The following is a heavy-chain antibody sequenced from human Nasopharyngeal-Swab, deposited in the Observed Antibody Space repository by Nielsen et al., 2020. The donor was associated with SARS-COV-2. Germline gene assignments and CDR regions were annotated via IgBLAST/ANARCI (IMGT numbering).Heavy chain of an antibody. V-gene: IGHV1-18*04. Sequence: ASVNPPCKASGYTFTSYGISWVRQAPGQGLEWTGWISAYNGNTNYAQKLQSRVTMTPDTSTSTAYMALRRLRFDDTAVYYCARVPELGLSKSWFGYSGYDFSPHFDYWGQGTLVTVSS. D-gene: IGHD5-12*01. CDR3: ARVPELGLSKSWFGYSGYDFSPHFDY. J-gene: IGHJ4*02. CDR1: GYTFTSYG. CDR2: ISAYNGNT.